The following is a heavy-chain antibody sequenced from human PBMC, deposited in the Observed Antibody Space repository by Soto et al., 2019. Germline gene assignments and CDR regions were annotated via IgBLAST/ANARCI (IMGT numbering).Heavy chain of an antibody. J-gene: IGHJ6*02. CDR2: ITTAGDT. CDR1: GFTFSNYD. CDR3: ARELHGGSYGMDV. V-gene: IGHV3-13*01. Sequence: EVQLVESGGGLVQPGGSLRLSCAASGFTFSNYDMHWVRQVTGKGLEWVSVITTAGDTYYPGSVKSRFTISREKAKNSFYLQMSSLSAVDTAVYYCARELHGGSYGMDVWGQGTTVTVSS.